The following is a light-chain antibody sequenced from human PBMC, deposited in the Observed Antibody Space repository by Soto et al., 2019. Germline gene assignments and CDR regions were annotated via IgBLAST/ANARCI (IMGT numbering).Light chain of an antibody. Sequence: NFMLTQPHSVSQSPGKTVTISCTRSSGSIASNYVQWYQQRPGSAPTTVIYEDNQRPSGVPDRFSGSIDSSSNSASLTISGLKTEDEADYYCQSYESSTPAVFGGGTQLTVL. CDR2: EDN. CDR3: QSYESSTPAV. CDR1: SGSIASNY. V-gene: IGLV6-57*04. J-gene: IGLJ7*01.